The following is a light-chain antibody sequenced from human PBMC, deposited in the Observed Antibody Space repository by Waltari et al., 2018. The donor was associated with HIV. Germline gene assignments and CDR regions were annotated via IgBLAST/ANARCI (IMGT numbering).Light chain of an antibody. J-gene: IGKJ3*01. V-gene: IGKV3-11*01. CDR2: DAS. CDR1: QSLNNY. Sequence: VLTQSPVTLSLSPGQRATLPCRASQSLNNYLAWYQQKPGQAPRILIYDASNRATGIPARFSGSGSGTDFTLTSSNLEPEDFAVYFCQQYDNWPLITLGPGTKVDV. CDR3: QQYDNWPLIT.